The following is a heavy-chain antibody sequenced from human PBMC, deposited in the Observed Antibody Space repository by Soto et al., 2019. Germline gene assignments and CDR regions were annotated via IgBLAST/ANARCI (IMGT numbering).Heavy chain of an antibody. J-gene: IGHJ6*02. V-gene: IGHV3-7*03. Sequence: GGSLRLSCAASGFTFSDYWMSWVRQAPGKGLEWVANMKQDGSEEYYVDSVKGRFTISRDNAKRSLYLQMNSLRAEDTAVYYCARDQSLQVGVGPFWIDVWGQGTTVTVSS. CDR3: ARDQSLQVGVGPFWIDV. CDR1: GFTFSDYW. D-gene: IGHD3-3*01. CDR2: MKQDGSEE.